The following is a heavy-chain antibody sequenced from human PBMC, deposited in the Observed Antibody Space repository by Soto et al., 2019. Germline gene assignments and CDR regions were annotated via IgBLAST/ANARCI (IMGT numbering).Heavy chain of an antibody. CDR1: GGTFSSYT. CDR3: ARVYGELGWFDP. J-gene: IGHJ5*02. V-gene: IGHV1-69*02. CDR2: IIPILGIA. Sequence: QVQLVQSGAEVKKPGSSVKVSCKASGGTFSSYTISWVRQTTGQGLERMERIIPILGIANYAQKFQGRVTITADKSTSTAYMELSSLRSEVTAVYYCARVYGELGWFDPWGQGTLVTVSS. D-gene: IGHD4-17*01.